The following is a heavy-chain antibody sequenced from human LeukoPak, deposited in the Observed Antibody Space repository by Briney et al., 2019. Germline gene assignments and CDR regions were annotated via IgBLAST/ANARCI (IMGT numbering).Heavy chain of an antibody. CDR2: IYYSGST. CDR1: GGSISSYY. D-gene: IGHD6-19*01. CDR3: ARDRLEYSSGWRWFDP. V-gene: IGHV4-59*01. Sequence: PSETLSLTCTVSGGSISSYYWSWIRQPPGKGLEWIGYIYYSGSTNYNPSLKSRVTISVDTSKNQLSLKLSSVTAADTAVYYCARDRLEYSSGWRWFDPWGQGTLVTVSS. J-gene: IGHJ5*02.